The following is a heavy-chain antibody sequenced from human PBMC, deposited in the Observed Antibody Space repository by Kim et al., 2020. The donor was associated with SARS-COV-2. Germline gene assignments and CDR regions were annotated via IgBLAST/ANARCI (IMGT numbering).Heavy chain of an antibody. CDR3: ARSGRGVIPNWFDP. V-gene: IGHV1-18*01. D-gene: IGHD3-10*01. J-gene: IGHJ5*02. Sequence: AQKLQGRVTMTTDTSTSTAYMELRSLRSDDTAVYYCARSGRGVIPNWFDPWGQGTLVTVSS.